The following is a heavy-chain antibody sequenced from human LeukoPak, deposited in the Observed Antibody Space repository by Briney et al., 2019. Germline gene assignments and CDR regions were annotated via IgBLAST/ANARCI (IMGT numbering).Heavy chain of an antibody. CDR2: IYYSGST. CDR3: ARHEPSSFYYESRGNWFDP. J-gene: IGHJ5*02. V-gene: IGHV4-39*01. CDR1: GASISSRSYY. Sequence: SETLSLTCTVSGASISSRSYYWGWVRQPPGKGLEWVGSIYYSGSTYYHPSLQSRVTMSVDTSNNQVSLKVTSVTAADTAVYYCARHEPSSFYYESRGNWFDPWGQGTLVTVSS. D-gene: IGHD3-22*01.